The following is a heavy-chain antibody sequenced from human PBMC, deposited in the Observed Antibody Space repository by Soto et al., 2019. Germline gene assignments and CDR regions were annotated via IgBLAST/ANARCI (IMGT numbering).Heavy chain of an antibody. CDR1: GFTFSSYG. Sequence: GGSPRLSCAASGFTFSSYGMHWVRQAPGKGLEWVAVIWYDGSNKYYADSVKGRFTISRDNSKNTLYLQMNSLRAEDTAVYYCAREYSSSSDWFDPWGQGTLVTVSS. CDR2: IWYDGSNK. J-gene: IGHJ5*02. D-gene: IGHD6-6*01. V-gene: IGHV3-33*01. CDR3: AREYSSSSDWFDP.